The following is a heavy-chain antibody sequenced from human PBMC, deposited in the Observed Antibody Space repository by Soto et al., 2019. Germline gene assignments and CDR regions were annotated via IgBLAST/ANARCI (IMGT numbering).Heavy chain of an antibody. CDR1: GFTFSSYA. CDR2: ISGSGGST. Sequence: AGGSLRLSCAASGFTFSSYAMSWVRQAPGKGLEWVSGISGSGGSTYNADSMKGRFTVSRHTSKNTLYLQMNSLRDGDTAVYYWAKGGSSSWYALDYGGQGTLVTVSS. D-gene: IGHD6-13*01. CDR3: AKGGSSSWYALDY. V-gene: IGHV3-23*01. J-gene: IGHJ4*02.